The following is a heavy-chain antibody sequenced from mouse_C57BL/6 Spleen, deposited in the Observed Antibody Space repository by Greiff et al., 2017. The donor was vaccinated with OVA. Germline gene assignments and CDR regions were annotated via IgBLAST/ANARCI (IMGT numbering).Heavy chain of an antibody. J-gene: IGHJ1*03. D-gene: IGHD1-1*01. Sequence: EVKLVESGGGLVKPGGSLKLSCAASGFTFSDYGMHWVRQAPEKGLEWVAYISSGSSTIYYADTVKGRFTISRDNAENTLFLQMTSLRSEDTAMYYCARPGTTVVPYWYFDVWGTGTTVTVSS. CDR2: ISSGSSTI. V-gene: IGHV5-17*01. CDR1: GFTFSDYG. CDR3: ARPGTTVVPYWYFDV.